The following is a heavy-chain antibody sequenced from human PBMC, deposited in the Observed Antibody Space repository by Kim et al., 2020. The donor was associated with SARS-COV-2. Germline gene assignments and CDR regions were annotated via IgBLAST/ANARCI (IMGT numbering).Heavy chain of an antibody. CDR1: GFTFSSYA. D-gene: IGHD6-19*01. Sequence: GGSLRLSCAASGFTFSSYAMHWVRQAPGKGLEWVAVISYDGSNKYYADSVKGRFTISRDNSNNTLYLQMSSLRAEDTAVYYCARDAYIAVAGLSAYFQH. CDR3: ARDAYIAVAGLSAYFQH. J-gene: IGHJ1*01. V-gene: IGHV3-30*04. CDR2: ISYDGSNK.